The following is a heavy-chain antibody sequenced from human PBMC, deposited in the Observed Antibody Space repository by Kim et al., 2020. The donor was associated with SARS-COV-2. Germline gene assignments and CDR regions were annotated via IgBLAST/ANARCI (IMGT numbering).Heavy chain of an antibody. D-gene: IGHD3-3*01. Sequence: SVKVSCKASGGTFSSYAISWVRQAPGQGLEWMGGIIPIFGTANYAQKFQGRVTITADESTSTAYMELSSLRSEDTAVYYCARGVRFLEWLYDYWGQGTLVTVSS. CDR2: IIPIFGTA. CDR3: ARGVRFLEWLYDY. CDR1: GGTFSSYA. J-gene: IGHJ4*02. V-gene: IGHV1-69*13.